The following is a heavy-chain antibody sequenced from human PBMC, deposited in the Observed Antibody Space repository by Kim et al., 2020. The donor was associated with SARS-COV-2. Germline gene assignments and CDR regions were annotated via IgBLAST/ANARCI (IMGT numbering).Heavy chain of an antibody. Sequence: YAQRFQGRVSMTRDTSISTAYMELSRLRSDDTAVYYCAGDEGGAASHFDYWGQGTLVTVSS. CDR3: AGDEGGAASHFDY. J-gene: IGHJ4*02. V-gene: IGHV1-2*02. D-gene: IGHD1-26*01.